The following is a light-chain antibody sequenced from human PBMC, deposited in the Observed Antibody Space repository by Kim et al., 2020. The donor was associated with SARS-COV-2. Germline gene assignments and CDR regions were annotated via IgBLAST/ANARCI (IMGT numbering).Light chain of an antibody. CDR1: TGSNNDG. J-gene: IGLJ2*01. CDR3: QTWGSGIAV. Sequence: ASVKLTCTLRTGSNNDGIAWLQQQPGKGPRYLMRLYSDGRHTKGDGIPDRFSGSTSGSEYSLTISSLQSEDEADYYCQTWGSGIAVFGGGTQLTVL. V-gene: IGLV4-69*01. CDR2: LYSDGRH.